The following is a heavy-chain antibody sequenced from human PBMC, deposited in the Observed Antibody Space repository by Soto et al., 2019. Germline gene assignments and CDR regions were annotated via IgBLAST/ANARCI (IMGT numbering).Heavy chain of an antibody. Sequence: PGGSLRLSCAASGFTFSSYAMSWVRQAPGKGLEWVSAISGSGGSTYYADSVKGRFTISRDNSKNTLYLQMNSLRAEDTAVYYCAKDHHVPLNSGLPTPLREYLKDVWGQGTTVTVSS. J-gene: IGHJ6*02. CDR2: ISGSGGST. CDR3: AKDHHVPLNSGLPTPLREYLKDV. V-gene: IGHV3-23*01. CDR1: GFTFSSYA. D-gene: IGHD2-2*01.